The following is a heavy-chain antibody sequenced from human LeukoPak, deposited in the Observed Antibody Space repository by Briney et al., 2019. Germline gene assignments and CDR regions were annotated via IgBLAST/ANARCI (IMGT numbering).Heavy chain of an antibody. D-gene: IGHD2-21*01. CDR2: FDPEAGKT. V-gene: IGHV1-24*01. J-gene: IGHJ4*02. CDR3: ATDMVGYCGGVTCYSEAY. Sequence: GASVKVSCKVSGYSLTALSMHWVRQAPGKGLEWMGGFDPEAGKTMYAEKLDGRLTVTDDTFTDTAYMQLSSLRLEDTAVYYCATDMVGYCGGVTCYSEAYWGQGTLVTVSS. CDR1: GYSLTALS.